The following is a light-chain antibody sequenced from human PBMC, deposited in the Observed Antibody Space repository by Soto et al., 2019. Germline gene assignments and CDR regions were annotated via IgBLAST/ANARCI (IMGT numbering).Light chain of an antibody. J-gene: IGKJ1*01. V-gene: IGKV1-6*01. Sequence: AIEMIQFPSSLSASVGDRVTITCRASQGIRNDLGWYQQKPGKAPKLLIYAASSLQSGGPSRFSGSGSGTNFTLTISSLQPEDFATYYCLQDYNYPWTFGQGTKVDIK. CDR2: AAS. CDR1: QGIRND. CDR3: LQDYNYPWT.